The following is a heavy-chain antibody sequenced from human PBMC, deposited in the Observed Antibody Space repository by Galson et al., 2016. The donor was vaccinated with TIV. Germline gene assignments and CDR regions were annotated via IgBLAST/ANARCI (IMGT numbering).Heavy chain of an antibody. J-gene: IGHJ4*02. CDR3: VKLELIGIAAVGEECYFQY. V-gene: IGHV3-23*01. CDR2: LSGRGGST. CDR1: GFTFSSYA. Sequence: SLRLSCAASGFTFSSYAMSWVRQAPGKGLEWVSALSGRGGSTYYADSVKGRFIISRDNSKNTLFLQMNSLRAEDTAVYYCVKLELIGIAAVGEECYFQYWGQVTLVTVAS. D-gene: IGHD3-10*01.